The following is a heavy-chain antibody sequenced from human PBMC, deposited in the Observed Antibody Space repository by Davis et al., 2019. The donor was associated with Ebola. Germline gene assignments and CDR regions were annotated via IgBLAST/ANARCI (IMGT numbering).Heavy chain of an antibody. J-gene: IGHJ6*02. CDR2: INAGNGNT. D-gene: IGHD3-22*01. CDR1: GYTFTSYA. V-gene: IGHV1-3*01. Sequence: ASVKVSCKASGYTFTSYAMHWVRQAPGQRLAWMGWINAGNGNTKYSQKFQGRVTITRDTSASTAYMELSSLRSEDTAVYYCARRDGYYDSSGYYWSTGGYGMDVWGQGTTVTVSS. CDR3: ARRDGYYDSSGYYWSTGGYGMDV.